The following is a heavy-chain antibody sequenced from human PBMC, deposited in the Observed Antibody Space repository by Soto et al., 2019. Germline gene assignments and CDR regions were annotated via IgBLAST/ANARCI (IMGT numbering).Heavy chain of an antibody. D-gene: IGHD6-19*01. J-gene: IGHJ6*02. CDR3: AKDLGDGWYYYYGMDV. V-gene: IGHV3-30-3*01. Sequence: GGSLRLSCAASGFTFSSYAMHWVRKATGKGLEWVAVISYDGSNKYYADSVKGRFTISRDNSKNTLYLQMNSLRAEDTAVYYCAKDLGDGWYYYYGMDVWGQGTTVTVSS. CDR1: GFTFSSYA. CDR2: ISYDGSNK.